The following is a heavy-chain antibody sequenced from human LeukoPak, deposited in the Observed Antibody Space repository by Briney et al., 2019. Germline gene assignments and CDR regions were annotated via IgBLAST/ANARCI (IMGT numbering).Heavy chain of an antibody. D-gene: IGHD6-6*01. CDR2: ISGSGGDT. CDR1: GFTFSSFA. CDR3: ASGFSSSPYFDY. Sequence: PGGSLRLSCAACGFTFSSFAMSWVRQAPGKGLEWVSAISGSGGDTYYADSVKGRFTISRDNAKNSLFLQMNSLRDEDTAVYYCASGFSSSPYFDYWGQGTLVTVSS. J-gene: IGHJ4*02. V-gene: IGHV3-23*01.